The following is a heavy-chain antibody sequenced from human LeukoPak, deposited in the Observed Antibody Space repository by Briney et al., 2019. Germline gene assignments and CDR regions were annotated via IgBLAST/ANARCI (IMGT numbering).Heavy chain of an antibody. CDR2: IKQDGSEK. D-gene: IGHD5-12*01. CDR3: ARAMRSGYDY. CDR1: GFTFSSYW. J-gene: IGHJ4*02. V-gene: IGHV3-7*02. Sequence: PGGSLRLSCAASGFTFSSYWMSWGRQAPGKGLEWVANIKQDGSEKHYVDSVKGRFTISRDNAKNSLYLEMNSLRDEDTAVYYCARAMRSGYDYWGQGTLVTVSA.